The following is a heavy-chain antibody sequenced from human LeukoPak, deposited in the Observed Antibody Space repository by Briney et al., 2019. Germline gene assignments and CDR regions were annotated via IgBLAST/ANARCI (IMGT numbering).Heavy chain of an antibody. V-gene: IGHV4-39*01. CDR3: ARQPPTVSYGMDV. J-gene: IGHJ6*02. D-gene: IGHD4-17*01. CDR2: IYYSGST. CDR1: GGSISSSSYY. Sequence: SETLSLTCTVSGGSISSSSYYWGWIRQPPGKGLEWIGSIYYSGSTHYNPSLKSRVTISVDTSKNQFSLKLSSVTAADTAVYYCARQPPTVSYGMDVWGQGTTVTVSS.